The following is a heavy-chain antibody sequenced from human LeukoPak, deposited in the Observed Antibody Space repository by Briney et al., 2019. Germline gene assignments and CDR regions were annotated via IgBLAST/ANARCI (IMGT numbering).Heavy chain of an antibody. V-gene: IGHV5-51*01. CDR2: IFPGDFET. D-gene: IGHD4-11*01. Sequence: GESLKISCEASGYSFTNYWIGWVRQMPGKGLEWMGIIFPGDFETRYSPSFQGQVTISADKSISTAYLQWSSLKASDTAMYYCARLRGRPGYSNHWGQGTPVTVSS. J-gene: IGHJ5*02. CDR1: GYSFTNYW. CDR3: ARLRGRPGYSNH.